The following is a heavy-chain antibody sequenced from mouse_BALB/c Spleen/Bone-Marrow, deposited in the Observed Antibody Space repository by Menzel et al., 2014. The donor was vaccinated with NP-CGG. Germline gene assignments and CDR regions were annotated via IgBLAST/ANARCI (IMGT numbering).Heavy chain of an antibody. J-gene: IGHJ3*01. CDR2: INPSSGGT. Sequence: QVHVKQSGAELVKPGASVKLSCKASGYTFTSYYMYWVKQRPGQGLEWIGEINPSSGGTNFNEKVKSKATLTVDNSSSTAYMQLSSLTSEDSAVYYCTRSGPGFAYWGQGTLVTVSA. V-gene: IGHV1S81*02. CDR3: TRSGPGFAY. CDR1: GYTFTSYY.